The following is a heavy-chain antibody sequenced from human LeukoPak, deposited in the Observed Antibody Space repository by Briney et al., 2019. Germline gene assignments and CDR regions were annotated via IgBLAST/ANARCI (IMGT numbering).Heavy chain of an antibody. D-gene: IGHD3-3*01. J-gene: IGHJ6*03. CDR2: ISGSGGST. CDR3: AKDGGYDLYYYYMDV. V-gene: IGHV3-23*01. Sequence: GGSLRLSCAASGFTFSRYAMSWVRQAPGKGLEWVSAISGSGGSTYYADSVKARFTISRDNSKNTLYLQMTSLRAEDTAVYYCAKDGGYDLYYYYMDVWGKGTTVTVSS. CDR1: GFTFSRYA.